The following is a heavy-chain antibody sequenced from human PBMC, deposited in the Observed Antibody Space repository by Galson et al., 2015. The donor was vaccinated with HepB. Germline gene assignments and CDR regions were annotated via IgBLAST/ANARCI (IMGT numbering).Heavy chain of an antibody. CDR1: GFTFSSYG. D-gene: IGHD6-13*01. CDR2: IWYDGSNK. Sequence: SLRLSCAASGFTFSSYGMHWVRQAPGKGLEWVAVIWYDGSNKYYADSVKGRFTISRDNSKNTLYLQMNSLRAEDTAVYYCARDAGYSSSWNAPNWFDPWGQGTLVTVSS. V-gene: IGHV3-33*08. CDR3: ARDAGYSSSWNAPNWFDP. J-gene: IGHJ5*02.